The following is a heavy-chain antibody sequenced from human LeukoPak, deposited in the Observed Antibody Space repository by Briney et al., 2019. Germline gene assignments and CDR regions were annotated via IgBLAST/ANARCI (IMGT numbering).Heavy chain of an antibody. D-gene: IGHD3-22*01. V-gene: IGHV3-23*01. CDR1: KFIFSEYA. CDR2: IGASGSST. Sequence: GGSLRLSCAASKFIFSEYAMDWVRQAPGKGLEWVAAIGASGSSTYYAASVEGRFTISRDNSKETLYLQMDSLRADDTAVYFCAKSPYYDSSGDAFEIWGQGTLVTVSS. CDR3: AKSPYYDSSGDAFEI. J-gene: IGHJ3*02.